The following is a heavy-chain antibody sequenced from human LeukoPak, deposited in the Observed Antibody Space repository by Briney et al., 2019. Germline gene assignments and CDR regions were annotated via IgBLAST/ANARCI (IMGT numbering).Heavy chain of an antibody. V-gene: IGHV1-58*01. Sequence: GASVKVSCKASGFTFTSSAVQWVRQARGQRLEWIGWIVVGSGNTNYAQKFQERVTITRDMSTSTAYMELSSLRSGDTAVYYCAAVYYDSSGYYPFDYWGQGTLVTVSS. CDR1: GFTFTSSA. CDR3: AAVYYDSSGYYPFDY. D-gene: IGHD3-22*01. CDR2: IVVGSGNT. J-gene: IGHJ4*02.